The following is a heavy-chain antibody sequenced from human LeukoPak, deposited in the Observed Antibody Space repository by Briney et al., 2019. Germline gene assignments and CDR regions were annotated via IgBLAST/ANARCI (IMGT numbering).Heavy chain of an antibody. D-gene: IGHD2-21*01. CDR1: GVSISNYF. V-gene: IGHV4-4*07. Sequence: SATLSLTCNGFGVSISNYFWSWLRQPAGKGLEWIGRFYASGTTYYNPSLRSRVTLSMDTSKNHFSLKLTSVTAADTAVYYCARTHCGGGSCDTFDPWGQGTLVTVSS. CDR2: FYASGTT. J-gene: IGHJ5*02. CDR3: ARTHCGGGSCDTFDP.